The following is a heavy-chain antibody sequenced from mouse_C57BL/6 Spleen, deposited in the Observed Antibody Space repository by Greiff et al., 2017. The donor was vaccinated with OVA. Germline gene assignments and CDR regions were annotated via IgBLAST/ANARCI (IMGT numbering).Heavy chain of an antibody. J-gene: IGHJ1*03. CDR1: GYTFTDYN. V-gene: IGHV1-22*01. Sequence: VQLKESGPELVKPGASVKMSCKASGYTFTDYNMHWVKQSHGKSLEWIGYINPNNGGTSYNQKFKGKATLTVNKSSSTAYMELRSLTSEDSAVYYCARRWDYYGSTVLYWYFDVWGTGTTVTVSS. D-gene: IGHD1-1*01. CDR2: INPNNGGT. CDR3: ARRWDYYGSTVLYWYFDV.